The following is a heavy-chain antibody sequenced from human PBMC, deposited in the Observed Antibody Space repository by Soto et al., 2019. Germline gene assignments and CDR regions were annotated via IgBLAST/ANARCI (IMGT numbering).Heavy chain of an antibody. CDR3: ARLGGYCGGSICYWGYFDY. CDR2: IRTGASDT. Sequence: QVQLVESGGGLVNPGGSLRLSCAASGFAFSEYYMSWVRQAPGRGLEWVSHIRTGASDTYYADSVKGRFTVSKDNAKNSLTLQLNSLRAEDTAVYYCARLGGYCGGSICYWGYFDYWGQGRLVTVSS. J-gene: IGHJ4*02. D-gene: IGHD2-15*01. V-gene: IGHV3-11*01. CDR1: GFAFSEYY.